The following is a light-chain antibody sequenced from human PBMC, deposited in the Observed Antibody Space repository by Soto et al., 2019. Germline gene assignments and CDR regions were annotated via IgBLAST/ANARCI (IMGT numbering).Light chain of an antibody. CDR1: SSDVGGYNY. CDR3: SSYSFTTSLYV. J-gene: IGLJ1*01. V-gene: IGLV2-14*01. CDR2: EVT. Sequence: QSALTQPASVSGSPGQSITISCTGTSSDVGGYNYVSWYQQYPGKAPKLMIYEVTHRPSGVSNRFSGSKSGNTASLTISGLQAEDEANYYCSSYSFTTSLYVFGTGTQLTVL.